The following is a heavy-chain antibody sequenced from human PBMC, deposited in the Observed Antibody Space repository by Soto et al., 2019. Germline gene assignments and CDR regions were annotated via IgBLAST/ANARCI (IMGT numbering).Heavy chain of an antibody. CDR1: GYTFTSYG. CDR2: ISADNGNT. CDR3: AADCSGTSCSRGSWFDP. V-gene: IGHV1-18*01. J-gene: IGHJ5*02. D-gene: IGHD2-2*01. Sequence: QVQLVQSGAEVKKPGASVKVSCKASGYTFTSYGITWVRQAPGQGLEWMGWISADNGNTNYAQKLQGRVTMTTDTATSTAYMELRSLRSDDTAVYYCAADCSGTSCSRGSWFDPWGQGTLVTVSS.